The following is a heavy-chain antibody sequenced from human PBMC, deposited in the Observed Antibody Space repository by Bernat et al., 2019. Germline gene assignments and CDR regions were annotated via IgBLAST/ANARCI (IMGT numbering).Heavy chain of an antibody. V-gene: IGHV3-30-3*01. CDR2: ISYDGSNK. CDR1: GFTFSSYA. CDR3: ARAYYDSLTSVDY. Sequence: QVQLVESGGGVVQPGRSLRLSCAASGFTFSSYAMHWVRQAPGKGLEWVAVISYDGSNKYYADSVKGRFTISRDNSKNTLYLQMNSLRAEDTAVYYCARAYYDSLTSVDYWGQGTLVTVSS. D-gene: IGHD3-9*01. J-gene: IGHJ4*02.